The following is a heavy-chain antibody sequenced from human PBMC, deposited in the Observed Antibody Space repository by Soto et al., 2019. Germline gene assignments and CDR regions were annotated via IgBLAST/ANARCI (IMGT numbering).Heavy chain of an antibody. D-gene: IGHD3-10*01. V-gene: IGHV3-74*03. J-gene: IGHJ6*02. CDR1: GFTFNTYW. CDR2: ANRDGSST. CDR3: IRVVRFGRAECSYSYGMDV. Sequence: EVQLVESGGGLVQPGGSLRLSCAASGFTFNTYWMHWVRQAPGKGLVWVSRANRDGSSTTYADSVKGRFTSSRDNARNPLYVSMNSRRAEDTAVHSCIRVVRFGRAECSYSYGMDVWGQGTTVTVSS.